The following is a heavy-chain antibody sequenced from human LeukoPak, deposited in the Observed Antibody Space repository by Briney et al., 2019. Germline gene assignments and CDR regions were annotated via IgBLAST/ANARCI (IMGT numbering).Heavy chain of an antibody. CDR2: INHSGST. CDR1: GGSFSGYY. Sequence: SETLSLTCAVYGGSFSGYYWSWIRQPPGKGLEWIGEINHSGSTNYNPSLKSRVTISVDTSKNQFSLELSSVTAADTAVYYCARVHDKAYWGQGTLVTVSS. J-gene: IGHJ4*02. V-gene: IGHV4-34*01. D-gene: IGHD3-9*01. CDR3: ARVHDKAY.